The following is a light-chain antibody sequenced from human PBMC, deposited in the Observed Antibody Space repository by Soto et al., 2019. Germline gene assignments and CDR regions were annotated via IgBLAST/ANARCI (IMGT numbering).Light chain of an antibody. Sequence: DIQITHFLYSLSASVGDRVPIACRASQSIISYLSWYQHKPGKAPKVLIYSSSILQSGVPSRFSGSGSGTDFTLTITSLQPEDFATYYCQQTYSTLTFGGGTKVDIK. CDR3: QQTYSTLT. V-gene: IGKV1-39*01. CDR1: QSIISY. J-gene: IGKJ4*01. CDR2: SSS.